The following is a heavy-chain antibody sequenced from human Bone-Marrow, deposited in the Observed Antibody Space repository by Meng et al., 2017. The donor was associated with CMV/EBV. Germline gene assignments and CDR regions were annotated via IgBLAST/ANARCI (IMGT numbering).Heavy chain of an antibody. V-gene: IGHV4-34*01. CDR2: INHSGST. CDR3: ARGGKYSSSSWRHPYYYYGMDV. D-gene: IGHD6-6*01. CDR1: GGSFSGYY. Sequence: SETLSLTCAVYGGSFSGYYWSWIRQPPGKGLEWIGEINHSGSTNYNLSLKSRVTISVDTSKNQFSLKLSSVTAADTAVYYCARGGKYSSSSWRHPYYYYGMDVWGQGTTVTVSS. J-gene: IGHJ6*02.